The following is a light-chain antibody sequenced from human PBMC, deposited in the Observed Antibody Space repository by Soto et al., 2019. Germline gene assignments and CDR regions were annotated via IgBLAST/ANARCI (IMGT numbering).Light chain of an antibody. Sequence: DIQMTQSPSSLSASVEDRFIITCRASQSISNHLNWYQQKPGKAPKXLIFAASSLQSGVPSRFSGSRSGPDFTLTISSLQPEDFATYYCQQSYSSPPTLGQGTKVDIK. CDR1: QSISNH. J-gene: IGKJ1*01. CDR2: AAS. CDR3: QQSYSSPPT. V-gene: IGKV1-39*01.